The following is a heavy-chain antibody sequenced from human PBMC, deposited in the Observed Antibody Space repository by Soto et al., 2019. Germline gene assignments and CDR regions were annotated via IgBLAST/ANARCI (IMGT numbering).Heavy chain of an antibody. CDR1: GFNVSNNY. D-gene: IGHD1-1*01. J-gene: IGHJ2*01. CDR2: FYADGTT. CDR3: ARDWGVNTTPSWYFDL. Sequence: EVQVVESGGGLIQPGGSLRLSCVASGFNVSNNYMNWVRQAPGKGLEWVSVFYADGTTLYADSVEGRFTISRDNSTNTVYLQMNSLRAEDTAVYYCARDWGVNTTPSWYFDLWGRGTLVTVSS. V-gene: IGHV3-53*01.